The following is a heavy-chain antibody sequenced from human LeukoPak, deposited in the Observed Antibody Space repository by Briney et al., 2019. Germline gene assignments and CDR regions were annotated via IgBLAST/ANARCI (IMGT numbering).Heavy chain of an antibody. CDR2: IYYSGST. V-gene: IGHV4-59*11. J-gene: IGHJ5*02. CDR1: GGSISSQY. Sequence: SETLSLTCTVSGGSISSQYWSWIRQPPGKGLEWIGYIYYSGSTSYNPSLKSRVTISVDTSKNQFSLMLSSVTAADTAVYYCARDIISEYSSSHSHFDPWGQGTLVTVSS. D-gene: IGHD6-6*01. CDR3: ARDIISEYSSSHSHFDP.